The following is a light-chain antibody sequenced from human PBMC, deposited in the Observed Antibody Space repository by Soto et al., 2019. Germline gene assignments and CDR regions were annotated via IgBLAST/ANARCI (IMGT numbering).Light chain of an antibody. J-gene: IGKJ3*01. CDR3: QQYNNYPIT. V-gene: IGKV1-5*01. CDR1: QSISSW. Sequence: DIQMTQSPSTLSASVGDRVTITCRASQSISSWLAWYQQKPGKAPKLLIYDASSLESGVPSRFSGSGSGTEFTLTISSLQPDDFATYFCQQYNNYPITFGPGTKVDIQ. CDR2: DAS.